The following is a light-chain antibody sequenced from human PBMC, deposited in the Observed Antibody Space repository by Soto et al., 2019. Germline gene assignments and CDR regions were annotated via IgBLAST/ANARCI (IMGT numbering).Light chain of an antibody. Sequence: DIQMTQSPSSVSASVGDRVTITCRASQDIKHYLAWFQQKPGKEPKSLIYATSSLQSGVPSKFSGSGYGKDFTLTISSLQPEDFAIYYCQQYHDYPLTFGQGTRLDIK. CDR3: QQYHDYPLT. V-gene: IGKV1-16*02. J-gene: IGKJ5*01. CDR2: ATS. CDR1: QDIKHY.